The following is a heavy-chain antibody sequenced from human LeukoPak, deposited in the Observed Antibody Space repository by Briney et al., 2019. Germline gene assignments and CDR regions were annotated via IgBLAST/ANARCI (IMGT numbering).Heavy chain of an antibody. CDR2: ISSSSSYI. CDR1: GFTFSSYS. V-gene: IGHV3-21*04. D-gene: IGHD5-12*01. Sequence: GGSLRLSCAASGFTFSSYSMNWVRQAPGKGLEWVSSISSSSSYIYYADSVKGRFTISRDNAKNSLYLQMNSLRAEDTALYYCAKDRHIRGYSGYDSDYWGQGTLVTVSS. J-gene: IGHJ4*02. CDR3: AKDRHIRGYSGYDSDY.